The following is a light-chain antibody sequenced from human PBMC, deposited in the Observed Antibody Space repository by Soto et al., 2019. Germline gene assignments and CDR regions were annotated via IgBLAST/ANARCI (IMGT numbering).Light chain of an antibody. J-gene: IGKJ4*01. CDR1: QSVNNNY. V-gene: IGKV3-20*01. Sequence: EIVLTQSSGTLSLSPGDRATLSCEASQSVNNNYLAWYQHTPGHAPRLLIYGASSRATGIPDRFSGSGSGTDFTLTIRRLESEDFAVDYCQQYDTSPPYTFGGGTKVEIK. CDR2: GAS. CDR3: QQYDTSPPYT.